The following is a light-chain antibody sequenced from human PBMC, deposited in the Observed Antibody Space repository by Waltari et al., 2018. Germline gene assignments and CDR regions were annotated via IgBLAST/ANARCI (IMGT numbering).Light chain of an antibody. CDR2: LIS. Sequence: DIVMTQSPLSLSVTPGEQASISRKSSQSLLHGSGNTFWDCYLQNPGQSPQLLIYLISDRASGVPDRFSGRGSGTDFTLKISRVEAEDVGVYFCMQARQTPWTFGQGTKVEIK. CDR1: QSLLHGSGNTF. CDR3: MQARQTPWT. J-gene: IGKJ1*01. V-gene: IGKV2-28*01.